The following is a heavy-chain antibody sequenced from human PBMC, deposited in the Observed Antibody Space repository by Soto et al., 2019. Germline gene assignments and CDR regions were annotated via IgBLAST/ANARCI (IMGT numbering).Heavy chain of an antibody. Sequence: GESLKISCKGSGYSFTSYWIGWLRQMPVKGLEWMGIIYPGDSDTRYSPSFQGQVTISADKSISTAYLQWSSLKASDTAMYYCARHKAAAATYYYGTDVWGQGTTVTVSS. D-gene: IGHD6-13*01. CDR3: ARHKAAAATYYYGTDV. CDR2: IYPGDSDT. V-gene: IGHV5-51*01. CDR1: GYSFTSYW. J-gene: IGHJ6*02.